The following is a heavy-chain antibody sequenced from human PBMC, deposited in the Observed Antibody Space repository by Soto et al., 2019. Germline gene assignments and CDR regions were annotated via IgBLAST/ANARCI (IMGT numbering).Heavy chain of an antibody. Sequence: QVQLVESGGGLVKPGESLTVSCAASGFSFRDYFMSWIRPAPGKGLEWVSYIGPYGNTIYYADSVKGRFTISRDDAKNSLYLHMNSLRAEDTAVYYCARDDYTYGVYWGQGSLVTVSS. D-gene: IGHD3-3*01. J-gene: IGHJ4*02. CDR3: ARDDYTYGVY. V-gene: IGHV3-11*01. CDR2: IGPYGNTI. CDR1: GFSFRDYF.